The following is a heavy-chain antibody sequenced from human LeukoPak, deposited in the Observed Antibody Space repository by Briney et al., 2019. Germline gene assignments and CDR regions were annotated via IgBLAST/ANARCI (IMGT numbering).Heavy chain of an antibody. CDR2: MNTDGSST. V-gene: IGHV3-74*03. CDR1: GFTLSAYW. J-gene: IGHJ6*04. D-gene: IGHD3-9*01. Sequence: RGSLRLSCALSGFTLSAYWMHWVRQAPGKGLVWVSRMNTDGSSTLYADSVKGRFTISRDNAKNTLYLQMNSLRVEDTAVYYCAREHYDILSRRGMDVWGKGTTVTVSS. CDR3: AREHYDILSRRGMDV.